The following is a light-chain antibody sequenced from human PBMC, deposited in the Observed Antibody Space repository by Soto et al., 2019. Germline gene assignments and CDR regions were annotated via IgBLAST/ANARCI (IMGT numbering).Light chain of an antibody. J-gene: IGKJ5*01. CDR1: QDISNY. Sequence: DIQMTQSPSSLSASVGDRVTITCQASQDISNYLNWYQQKPGKAPKFLIYAASTLQSGVPSRFSGSGSGTDFTLTISSLQPEDFATYYCQQLSSYPITFGQGTRLEIK. CDR3: QQLSSYPIT. V-gene: IGKV1-16*01. CDR2: AAS.